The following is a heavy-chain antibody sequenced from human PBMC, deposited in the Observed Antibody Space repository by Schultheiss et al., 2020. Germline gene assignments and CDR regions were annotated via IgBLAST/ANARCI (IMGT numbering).Heavy chain of an antibody. CDR2: ISGSGGST. CDR3: ARGRVWMATIYRMGYYFDY. Sequence: GGSLRLSCAASGFTFSSYAMSWVRQAPGKGLEWVSAISGSGGSTYYADSVKGRFTISRDNSKNTLYLQMNSLRAEDTAVYYCARGRVWMATIYRMGYYFDYWGQGTLVTVSS. J-gene: IGHJ4*02. CDR1: GFTFSSYA. V-gene: IGHV3-23*01. D-gene: IGHD5-24*01.